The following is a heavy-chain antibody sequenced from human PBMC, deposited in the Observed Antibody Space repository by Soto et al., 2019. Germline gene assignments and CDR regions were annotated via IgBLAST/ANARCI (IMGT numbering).Heavy chain of an antibody. J-gene: IGHJ6*02. V-gene: IGHV3-23*01. CDR1: GFTFSSYA. Sequence: DVHLLESGGHLVQPGGALRLSCAASGFTFSSYAMSWVRQAPGKGLEWVSSVSAGGDMTYYSDSVKGRFTISRDNSNTVLFLQMNSLRIEDTALYYCARGDRGGSGSPASYYYSGLDVWGQGTTVTVS. CDR3: ARGDRGGSGSPASYYYSGLDV. D-gene: IGHD2-15*01. CDR2: VSAGGDMT.